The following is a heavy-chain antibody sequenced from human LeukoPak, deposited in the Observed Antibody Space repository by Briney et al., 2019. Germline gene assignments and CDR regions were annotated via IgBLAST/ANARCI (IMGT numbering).Heavy chain of an antibody. CDR1: GFTFSSYW. D-gene: IGHD4-23*01. CDR3: ARAGRTRWGFDY. J-gene: IGHJ4*02. Sequence: SGGSLRLSCAASGFTFSSYWMHWVRQAPGKGLVWVSRINSDGSSTSYADSVKGRFTISRDNAKNTLYLQMNSLRAEDTAVYYCARAGRTRWGFDYWGQGTPVTVSS. CDR2: INSDGSST. V-gene: IGHV3-74*01.